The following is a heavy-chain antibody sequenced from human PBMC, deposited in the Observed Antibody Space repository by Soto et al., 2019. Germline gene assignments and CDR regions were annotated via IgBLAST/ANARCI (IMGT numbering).Heavy chain of an antibody. CDR2: IIPIFGTA. CDR3: ATALRGYYYDSSGSLI. J-gene: IGHJ3*02. Sequence: SVKVSCKASGGTFSSYAISWVRQAPGQGLEWMGGIIPIFGTANYAQKFQGRVTMTEDTSTDTAYMELSSLRSEDTAVYYCATALRGYYYDSSGSLIWGQGTMVTVSS. V-gene: IGHV1-69*06. CDR1: GGTFSSYA. D-gene: IGHD3-22*01.